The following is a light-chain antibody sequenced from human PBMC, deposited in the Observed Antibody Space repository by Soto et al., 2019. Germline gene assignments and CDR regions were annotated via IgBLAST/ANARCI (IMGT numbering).Light chain of an antibody. CDR2: GAS. Sequence: EIVLTHSPGTLSLSPGERATFSCRASQSVSSSYLAWYQQKPGQAPRLLIYGASSRATGIPDRFSGSGSETDLTVGISRLEPEDFAVYHCQHYGSSLVIVGPGTKVDIK. CDR1: QSVSSSY. V-gene: IGKV3-20*01. CDR3: QHYGSSLVI. J-gene: IGKJ3*01.